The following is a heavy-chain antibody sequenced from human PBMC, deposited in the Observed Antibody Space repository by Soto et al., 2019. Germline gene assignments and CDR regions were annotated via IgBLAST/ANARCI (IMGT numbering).Heavy chain of an antibody. Sequence: QVQLVQSGAEVKKPGASVKVSCRASRYTFTSYAMHWVRQAPGQRLEWMGWINAGNGNTKYSQKFQGRVTMTRHTSARTAHMELGSLRSDGTAVYYCARHGSGSYYNLYSFDYWGQGALVTVSS. CDR1: RYTFTSYA. CDR2: INAGNGNT. CDR3: ARHGSGSYYNLYSFDY. D-gene: IGHD3-10*01. V-gene: IGHV1-3*01. J-gene: IGHJ4*02.